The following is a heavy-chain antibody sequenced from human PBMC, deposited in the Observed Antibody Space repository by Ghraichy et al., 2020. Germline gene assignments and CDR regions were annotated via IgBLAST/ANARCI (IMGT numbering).Heavy chain of an antibody. Sequence: ASVKVSCKASGYTFTSYGITWVRQAPGQGLEWMGWISAYNGNTKNAQNLQGRVTMTTDTPTNTVYMELRSLRFDDTAMYYCARGGTYGDPWGVDYWGQGTLVTVSS. V-gene: IGHV1-18*01. CDR2: ISAYNGNT. CDR3: ARGGTYGDPWGVDY. J-gene: IGHJ4*02. D-gene: IGHD4-17*01. CDR1: GYTFTSYG.